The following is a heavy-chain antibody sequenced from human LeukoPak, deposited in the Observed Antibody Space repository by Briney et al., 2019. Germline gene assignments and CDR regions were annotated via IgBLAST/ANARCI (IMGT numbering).Heavy chain of an antibody. Sequence: PSETLSLTCTVSGGSVSSYYWSWIRQPPGKGLEWIGYIYYSGSTNYNPSLKSRVTISVDTSKNQFSLKLSSVTAADTAVYYCARGVDTVRGVHYGMDVWGQGTTVTVSS. CDR1: GGSVSSYY. CDR3: ARGVDTVRGVHYGMDV. D-gene: IGHD3-10*01. V-gene: IGHV4-59*08. J-gene: IGHJ6*02. CDR2: IYYSGST.